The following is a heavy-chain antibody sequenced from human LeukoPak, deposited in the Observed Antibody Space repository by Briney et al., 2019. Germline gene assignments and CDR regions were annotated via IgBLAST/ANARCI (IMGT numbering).Heavy chain of an antibody. V-gene: IGHV1-8*01. J-gene: IGHJ6*03. CDR3: ARGLVRVRRSSSAPSKYYYYYMDV. D-gene: IGHD6-6*01. CDR1: GYTFTSYD. CDR2: MNPNSGNK. Sequence: GASVKVSCKASGYTFTSYDINWVRQATGQGLEWMGWMNPNSGNKGYAQKFQGRVTMTRNTSISTAYMELSSLRSEDTAVYYCARGLVRVRRSSSAPSKYYYYYMDVWGKGTTVTVSS.